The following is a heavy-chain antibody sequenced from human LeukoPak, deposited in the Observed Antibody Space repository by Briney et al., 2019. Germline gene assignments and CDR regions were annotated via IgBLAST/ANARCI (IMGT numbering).Heavy chain of an antibody. CDR2: IYYSGST. J-gene: IGHJ4*02. D-gene: IGHD3-22*01. CDR1: GGSISSYY. Sequence: SETLSLTCTVSGGSISSYYWSWIRQPPGKGLEWIGYIYYSGSTNYNPSLKSRVTISVDTSKNQFSLKLSSVTAADTAVYYCPRWYYYDSSGCFDYWGQGTLVTVSS. V-gene: IGHV4-59*01. CDR3: PRWYYYDSSGCFDY.